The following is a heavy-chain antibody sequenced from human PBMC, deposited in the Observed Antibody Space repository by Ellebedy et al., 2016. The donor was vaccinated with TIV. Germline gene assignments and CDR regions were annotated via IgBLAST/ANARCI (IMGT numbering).Heavy chain of an antibody. J-gene: IGHJ4*02. CDR1: GFMFSSYA. CDR3: ATRLGEGIQLWGGFDY. Sequence: GESLKISCAATGFMFSSYAMIWVRQAPGKGLEWVSAISGRGDKTYYADSVKGRFTISRDNSKNTLHLQIDTLRVEDTAVYYCATRLGEGIQLWGGFDYWGQGTLVTVSS. V-gene: IGHV3-23*01. D-gene: IGHD5-18*01. CDR2: ISGRGDKT.